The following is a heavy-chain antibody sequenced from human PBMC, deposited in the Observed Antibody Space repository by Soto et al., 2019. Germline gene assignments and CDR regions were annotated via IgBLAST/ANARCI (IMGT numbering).Heavy chain of an antibody. CDR3: TRAGRGAVVVRDLGYFYYGMDV. CDR2: ISSSGGST. D-gene: IGHD2-15*01. CDR1: GVTFSSYA. Sequence: PGVSLRLSCAASGVTFSSYAMSWVRQAPGKGLEWVSVISSSGGSTYYADSVKGRFTISRDTSKTTLYLQMNSLRAEDTAVYYCTRAGRGAVVVRDLGYFYYGMDVWGQGTTVTVSS. V-gene: IGHV3-23*01. J-gene: IGHJ6*02.